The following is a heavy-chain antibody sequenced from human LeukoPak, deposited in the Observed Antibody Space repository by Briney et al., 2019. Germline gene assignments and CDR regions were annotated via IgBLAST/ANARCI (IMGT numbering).Heavy chain of an antibody. CDR1: GGSISSYY. CDR2: IHYSGST. V-gene: IGHV4-59*01. D-gene: IGHD6-19*01. CDR3: ARVETAVAGIFDY. Sequence: SETLSLTCTVSGGSISSYYWSWIRQPPGKGLEWIGYIHYSGSTTYNPSLQSRVSISVDTSKNQFSLRLSSVTAADTAVYYCARVETAVAGIFDYWGQETLVTVSS. J-gene: IGHJ4*02.